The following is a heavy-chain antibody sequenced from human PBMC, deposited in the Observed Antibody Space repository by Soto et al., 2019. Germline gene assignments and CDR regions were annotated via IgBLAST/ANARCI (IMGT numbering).Heavy chain of an antibody. Sequence: EVQLVQSGAEVKKPGESLKISCKGSGYSFTSYWIGWVRQMPGKGLEWMGIIYPGDSDTSYSPSFQGQVTISADKSISTAYLMGSSLKSSHAAMYYCVRTAAAGKNSYGTDDWGQGKTVTVSS. CDR3: VRTAAAGKNSYGTDD. D-gene: IGHD6-13*01. CDR1: GYSFTSYW. V-gene: IGHV5-51*01. J-gene: IGHJ6*02. CDR2: IYPGDSDT.